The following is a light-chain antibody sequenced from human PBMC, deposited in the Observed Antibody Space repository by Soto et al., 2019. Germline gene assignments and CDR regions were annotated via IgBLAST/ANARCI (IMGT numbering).Light chain of an antibody. V-gene: IGLV8-61*01. CDR2: STN. Sequence: QTVVTQEPSFSVSPGGTVTLTCGVSSGSVATSYYPSWYQQTPGQAPRTLIYSTNTRSSGVPDRFSGSILGNKAALTITGAQADEESYYYCVLDMGSGISVFGGGTKLTVL. CDR3: VLDMGSGISV. J-gene: IGLJ3*02. CDR1: SGSVATSYY.